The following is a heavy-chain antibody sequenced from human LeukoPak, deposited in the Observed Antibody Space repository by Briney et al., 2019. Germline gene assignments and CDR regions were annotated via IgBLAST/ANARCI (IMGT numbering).Heavy chain of an antibody. D-gene: IGHD3/OR15-3a*01. CDR1: GFAFSSFA. CDR3: VKSIFGLVIPPFDS. V-gene: IGHV3-23*01. J-gene: IGHJ4*02. Sequence: GGSQRLSCAASGFAFSSFAISWIRPAPRGGLEWVSGISGSGGTSGNRTYYADSVKGRFTFSRDNSKNTVYLQMVSLRAEDTAVYYCVKSIFGLVIPPFDSWGQGTLVTVSS. CDR2: ISGSGGTSGNRT.